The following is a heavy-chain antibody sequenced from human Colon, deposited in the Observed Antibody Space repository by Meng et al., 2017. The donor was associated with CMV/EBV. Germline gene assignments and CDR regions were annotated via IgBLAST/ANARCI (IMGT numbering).Heavy chain of an antibody. CDR2: IIAISGTT. CDR1: KGTFTSYP. Sequence: QVQLGQSGAEVKRPWLSVKVSCKAFKGTFTSYPSSWVRQGPGHGLEWVGEIIAISGTTDCAQKFQGRVTITADESTSTAYMKLSILRSEDTSIYYCARVICVGVCYLDYWGRRTLVTVSS. J-gene: IGHJ4*02. CDR3: ARVICVGVCYLDY. V-gene: IGHV1-69*01. D-gene: IGHD2-21*02.